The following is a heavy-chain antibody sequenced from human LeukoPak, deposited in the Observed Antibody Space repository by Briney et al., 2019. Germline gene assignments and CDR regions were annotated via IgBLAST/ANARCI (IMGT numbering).Heavy chain of an antibody. Sequence: ASVKVSCKVSGYTLTELSMHWVRQAPGKGLEWMGGFDPEDGETIYAQKFQGRVTMTRDTSISTAYMELSRLRSDDTAVYYCARSMQKITMIVVEGGGDIWGQGTMVTVSS. CDR3: ARSMQKITMIVVEGGGDI. D-gene: IGHD3-22*01. CDR2: FDPEDGET. J-gene: IGHJ3*02. V-gene: IGHV1-24*01. CDR1: GYTLTELS.